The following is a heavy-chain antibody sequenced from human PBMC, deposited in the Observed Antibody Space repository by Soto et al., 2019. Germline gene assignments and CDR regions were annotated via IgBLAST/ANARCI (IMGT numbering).Heavy chain of an antibody. CDR2: IRNKANSYTT. CDR1: GFTFSDHY. J-gene: IGHJ6*02. V-gene: IGHV3-72*01. D-gene: IGHD2-2*01. Sequence: RRLSCAASGFTFSDHYMDWVRQAPGKGLEWVGRIRNKANSYTTEYAASVKGRFTISRDDSKNSLYLRMNSLKTEDTAVYYCARGGYCSSTSCHSDYYGMDVWGQGTTVTVSS. CDR3: ARGGYCSSTSCHSDYYGMDV.